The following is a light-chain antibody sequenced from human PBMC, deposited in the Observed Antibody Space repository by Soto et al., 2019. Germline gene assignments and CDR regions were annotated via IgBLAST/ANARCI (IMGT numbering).Light chain of an antibody. Sequence: EIVLTQSPGTLSLSPGERATLSCRASQSVNSRFLAWYQQKPGQAPRLLMYGASTRATGIPDRFSGSGSGADFTLTISRLEPEDFAVYYCQHYGSSPPMYTFGQGTKLEIK. CDR1: QSVNSRF. CDR3: QHYGSSPPMYT. V-gene: IGKV3-20*01. J-gene: IGKJ2*01. CDR2: GAS.